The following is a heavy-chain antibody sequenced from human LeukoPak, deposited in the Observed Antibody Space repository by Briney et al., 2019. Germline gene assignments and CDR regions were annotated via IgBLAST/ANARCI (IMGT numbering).Heavy chain of an antibody. J-gene: IGHJ4*02. CDR1: GYTFTGYY. D-gene: IGHD3-9*01. CDR2: INPNSGGT. CDR3: ARVRYFDSNFDY. V-gene: IGHV1-2*02. Sequence: ASVKVSCKASGYTFTGYYMHWVRQAPGQGLEWMGWINPNSGGTNYAQKFQGRVTMTRDMSTSTVYMELSSLRSEDTAVYYCARVRYFDSNFDYWGQGTLVTVSS.